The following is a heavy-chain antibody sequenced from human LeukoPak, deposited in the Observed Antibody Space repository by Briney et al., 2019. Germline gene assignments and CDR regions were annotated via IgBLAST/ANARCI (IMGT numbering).Heavy chain of an antibody. CDR1: GGSFSGYY. V-gene: IGHV4-34*01. Sequence: SETLSLTCAVYGGSFSGYYWSWIRQPPGKGLEWSGEINHSGSANYNPSLKSRVTISVDTSKNQFSLKLSSVTAADTAVYYCARLVAVAGHYYYYYYMDVWGKGTTVTVSS. CDR2: INHSGSA. CDR3: ARLVAVAGHYYYYYYMDV. D-gene: IGHD6-19*01. J-gene: IGHJ6*03.